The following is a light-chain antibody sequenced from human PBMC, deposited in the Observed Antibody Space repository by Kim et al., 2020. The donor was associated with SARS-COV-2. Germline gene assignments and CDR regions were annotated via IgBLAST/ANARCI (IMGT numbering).Light chain of an antibody. J-gene: IGKJ2*01. CDR3: QHYSRFPYT. CDR2: VAS. CDR1: QDINTR. Sequence: SASVGDRVTITCRASQDINTRLAWYQQKPGKAPNLLIYVASTLETGVPPRFSGSGSGTEFTLTISSRQPDDFATYYCQHYSRFPYTFGQGTKLEI. V-gene: IGKV1-5*03.